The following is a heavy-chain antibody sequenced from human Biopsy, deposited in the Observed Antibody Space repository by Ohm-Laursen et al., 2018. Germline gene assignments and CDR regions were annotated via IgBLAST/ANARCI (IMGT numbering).Heavy chain of an antibody. Sequence: ATVKVSCNASGYTFAGYYLHWVRQAPGHGLEWMGWINPNSGNANYAQSFQGRLTVTRDTSISTAYMELTSLTFDDTAIYYCARVPAYPSIDGYYGLDLWGQGTTVIVSS. D-gene: IGHD3-9*01. J-gene: IGHJ6*02. CDR1: GYTFAGYY. V-gene: IGHV1-2*02. CDR3: ARVPAYPSIDGYYGLDL. CDR2: INPNSGNA.